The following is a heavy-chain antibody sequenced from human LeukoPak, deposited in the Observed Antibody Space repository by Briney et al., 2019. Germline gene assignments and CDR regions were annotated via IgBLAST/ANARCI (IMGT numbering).Heavy chain of an antibody. V-gene: IGHV3-53*05. J-gene: IGHJ5*02. CDR2: IYSGGST. CDR3: ARNWFDP. Sequence: PGGSLRLSCAASGFTVSSYYMSWVRQAPGKGLEWVSVIYSGGSTYYADSVKGRFTISRDKSKNTVYLQMNSLRFEDTAMYYCARNWFDPWGQGTLVTVSS. CDR1: GFTVSSYY.